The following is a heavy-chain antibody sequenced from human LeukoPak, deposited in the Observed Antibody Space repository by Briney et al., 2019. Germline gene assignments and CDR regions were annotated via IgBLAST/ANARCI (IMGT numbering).Heavy chain of an antibody. V-gene: IGHV1-8*01. J-gene: IGHJ4*02. CDR3: ARVDITMVRGVIRRWPDY. CDR2: MNPNSGNT. CDR1: GYTFTSYD. Sequence: ASVKVSCKASGYTFTSYDINWVRQATGQGLEWMGWMNPNSGNTGYAQKFQGRVTMTRNTSISTAYMELSSLRSEDTAVYYCARVDITMVRGVIRRWPDYWGQGTLVTVSS. D-gene: IGHD3-10*01.